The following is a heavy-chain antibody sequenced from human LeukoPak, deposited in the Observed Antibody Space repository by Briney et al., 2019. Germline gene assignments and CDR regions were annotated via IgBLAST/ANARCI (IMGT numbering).Heavy chain of an antibody. D-gene: IGHD6-19*01. CDR3: AKDQVGYSSGWYYFDY. Sequence: AGGSLRLSCAASGFTFDDYAMHWVRQAPGKGLEWVSGISWNSGSIGYADSVKGRFTISRYNAKNSLYLQMNSLRAEDTALYYCAKDQVGYSSGWYYFDYWGQGTLVTVSS. CDR1: GFTFDDYA. J-gene: IGHJ4*02. CDR2: ISWNSGSI. V-gene: IGHV3-9*01.